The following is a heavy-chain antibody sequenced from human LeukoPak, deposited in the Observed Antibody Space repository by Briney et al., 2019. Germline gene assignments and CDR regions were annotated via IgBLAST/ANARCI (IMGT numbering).Heavy chain of an antibody. CDR3: AKGLGRGYRSSDAFDI. J-gene: IGHJ3*02. V-gene: IGHV3-30*02. CDR2: IRYDGTNK. Sequence: GGSLRLSCAASGSTFSRNGMHWVRQAPGKGLEWVAFIRYDGTNKYYADSVKGRFTISRDNSKNTLYLQMNSLRAEDTAVYYCAKGLGRGYRSSDAFDIWGQGTMVTVSS. D-gene: IGHD5-24*01. CDR1: GSTFSRNG.